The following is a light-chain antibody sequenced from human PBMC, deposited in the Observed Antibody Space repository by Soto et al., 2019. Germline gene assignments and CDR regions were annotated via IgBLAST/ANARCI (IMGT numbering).Light chain of an antibody. Sequence: QSVLTQPASVSGSPGQSITISCTGTSSDIGAYNYVSWYQQYPGRAPKLMIYEVNNRPSGVSNRFSGSKSGNTASLTISGLQAEDEADYCCSSFTTSTHVFGTGTKVTVL. J-gene: IGLJ1*01. V-gene: IGLV2-14*01. CDR3: SSFTTSTHV. CDR1: SSDIGAYNY. CDR2: EVN.